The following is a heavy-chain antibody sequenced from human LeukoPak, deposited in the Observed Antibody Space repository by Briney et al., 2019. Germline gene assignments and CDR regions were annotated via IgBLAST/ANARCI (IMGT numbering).Heavy chain of an antibody. V-gene: IGHV4-34*01. Sequence: SQTLSLTCAVYGGSFSGYYWSWIRQPPRQGLGWIGEINHSGSTNYNTSLTRRVTISVDKSKNQFSLKLSSVTSADTAVSYCARGIRIIPSGYYLPRHDYWGQGTLVTVSS. CDR1: GGSFSGYY. J-gene: IGHJ4*02. D-gene: IGHD3-22*01. CDR2: INHSGST. CDR3: ARGIRIIPSGYYLPRHDY.